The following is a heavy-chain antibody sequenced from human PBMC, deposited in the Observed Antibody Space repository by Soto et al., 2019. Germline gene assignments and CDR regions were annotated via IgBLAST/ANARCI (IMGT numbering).Heavy chain of an antibody. V-gene: IGHV4-31*03. CDR2: IYYSGST. CDR1: GGSISSGGYY. D-gene: IGHD3-10*01. Sequence: QVQLQESGPGLVKPSQTLSLTCTVSGGSISSGGYYWSWIHQHPGKGLEWIGYIYYSGSTYYNPSLKSRVTISVDTSKNQSSLKLSSVTAAATAVYYCATYGSGTYKPTTFDYWGQGTLVTVSS. J-gene: IGHJ4*02. CDR3: ATYGSGTYKPTTFDY.